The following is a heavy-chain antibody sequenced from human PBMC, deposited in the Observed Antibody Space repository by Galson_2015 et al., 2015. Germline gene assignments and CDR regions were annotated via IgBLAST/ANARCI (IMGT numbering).Heavy chain of an antibody. CDR1: GGTFSSYT. V-gene: IGHV1-69*02. CDR2: IIPILGIA. J-gene: IGHJ4*02. D-gene: IGHD3-9*01. Sequence: SVKVSCKASGGTFSSYTISWVRQAPGQGLEWMGRIIPILGIANYAQKFQGRVTITADKSTSTAYMELRSLRAEDTAVYYCANLLTPYYDILTGYYPPFDYWGQGTLVTVSS. CDR3: ANLLTPYYDILTGYYPPFDY.